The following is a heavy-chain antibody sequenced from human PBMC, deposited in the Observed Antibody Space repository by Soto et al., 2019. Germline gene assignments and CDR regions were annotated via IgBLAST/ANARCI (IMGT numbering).Heavy chain of an antibody. Sequence: PSETLSLTCTVSGGSISGYYWSWIRQPPGKGLEWIGYFYYSGSTYYNPSLKSRVTISVDTSKNQFSLKLSSVTAADTAVYYCAREGYSYGFFDYWGQGTLVTVSS. V-gene: IGHV4-59*12. J-gene: IGHJ4*02. CDR2: FYYSGST. D-gene: IGHD5-18*01. CDR1: GGSISGYY. CDR3: AREGYSYGFFDY.